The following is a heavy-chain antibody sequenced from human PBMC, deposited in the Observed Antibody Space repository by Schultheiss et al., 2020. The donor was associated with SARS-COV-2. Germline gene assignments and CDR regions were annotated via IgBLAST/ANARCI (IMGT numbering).Heavy chain of an antibody. V-gene: IGHV4-39*07. CDR3: ARGGWFDP. CDR1: GGSISSSNYY. J-gene: IGHJ5*02. Sequence: SETLSLTCTVSGGSISSSNYYWGWIRQPPGKGLEWIGSIYHSGSTYYKPSLKSRVTMSVDTSKNQFSLKLTSVIAADTAVYYCARGGWFDPWGQGTLVTVSS. D-gene: IGHD3-16*01. CDR2: IYHSGST.